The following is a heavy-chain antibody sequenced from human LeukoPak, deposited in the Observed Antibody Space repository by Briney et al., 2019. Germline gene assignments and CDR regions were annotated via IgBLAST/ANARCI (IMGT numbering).Heavy chain of an antibody. J-gene: IGHJ3*01. Sequence: GESLEIFCQGSGYSFTSYWIGWVRQMPGKGLGWVGMIYPGDSGTRYSPSLQGQVTIYADKSTSTAYLQWSRLRASDTDMYFCSCDPPRRSPPLDAFDYWGQGTLVTLSS. CDR2: IYPGDSGT. CDR1: GYSFTSYW. D-gene: IGHD1-26*01. V-gene: IGHV5-51*01. CDR3: SCDPPRRSPPLDAFDY.